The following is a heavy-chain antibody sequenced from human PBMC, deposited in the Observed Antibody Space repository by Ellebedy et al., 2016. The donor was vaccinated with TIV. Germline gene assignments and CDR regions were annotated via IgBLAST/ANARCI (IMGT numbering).Heavy chain of an antibody. CDR1: GFSFSSSD. Sequence: GESLKISXAASGFSFSSSDMNWVRQAPGKGLEWISYIRSNSDYILYADSVKGRFTISRDNAKNSLYLQMDSLRAEDTAVYYCAGGELLSLFDYWGQGTLVTVSS. D-gene: IGHD3-10*01. J-gene: IGHJ4*02. CDR3: AGGELLSLFDY. V-gene: IGHV3-21*05. CDR2: IRSNSDYI.